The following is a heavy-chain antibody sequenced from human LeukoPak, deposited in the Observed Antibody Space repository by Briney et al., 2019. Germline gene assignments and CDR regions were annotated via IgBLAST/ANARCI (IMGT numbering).Heavy chain of an antibody. CDR3: AKGRIAVAAPDY. J-gene: IGHJ4*02. CDR1: GFTFDDYA. V-gene: IGHV3-43D*03. Sequence: GGSLRLSCTASGFTFDDYAMHWVRQAPGKGLEGVSLISWDGGSTYYADSVKGRFTISRDNSKNSLYLQMNSLRAEDTALYYCAKGRIAVAAPDYWGQGTLVTVSS. CDR2: ISWDGGST. D-gene: IGHD6-19*01.